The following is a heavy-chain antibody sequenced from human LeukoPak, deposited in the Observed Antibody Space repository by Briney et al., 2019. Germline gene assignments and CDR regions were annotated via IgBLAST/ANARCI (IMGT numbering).Heavy chain of an antibody. CDR3: ARDLRDWVVVVAAIEAGAFDV. CDR2: INPNSGGT. J-gene: IGHJ3*01. Sequence: ASVKVSCKASGYTFTGYYMHWVRQAPGQGLEWMGWINPNSGGTNYAQKFQGRVTMTRDTSISTAYMELSRLRSDDTAVYYCARDLRDWVVVVAAIEAGAFDVWGQGTMVTVSS. V-gene: IGHV1-2*02. CDR1: GYTFTGYY. D-gene: IGHD2-15*01.